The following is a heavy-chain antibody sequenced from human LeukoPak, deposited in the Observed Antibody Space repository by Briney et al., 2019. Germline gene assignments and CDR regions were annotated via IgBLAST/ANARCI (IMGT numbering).Heavy chain of an antibody. CDR3: ARGPKGGGGHHPWGMDV. Sequence: SETLSLTCAVYGGSFSGYYWSWIRQPPGKGLEWIGEINHSGSTNYNPSLKSRVTISVDTSKNQFSLKLSSVTAADAAVYYCARGPKGGGGHHPWGMDVWGQGTTVTVSS. J-gene: IGHJ6*02. V-gene: IGHV4-34*01. D-gene: IGHD4-23*01. CDR2: INHSGST. CDR1: GGSFSGYY.